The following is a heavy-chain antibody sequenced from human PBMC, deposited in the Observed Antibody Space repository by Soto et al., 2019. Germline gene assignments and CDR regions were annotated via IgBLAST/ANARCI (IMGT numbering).Heavy chain of an antibody. CDR1: GCTFNTYG. CDR3: ARADCTGAYCYSWPFNYGVDV. J-gene: IGHJ6*01. V-gene: IGHV3-33*08. D-gene: IGHD2-8*02. CDR2: IWYDGSNK. Sequence: QVQLVESGGGVVQPGGSLRLSCTTSGCTFNTYGMHWVRQAPGKGLEWVAIIWYDGSNKYYADSVKGRFTISRDNSKNTLYLQMNSLRAEDTALYYCARADCTGAYCYSWPFNYGVDVWGQGTTVSVSA.